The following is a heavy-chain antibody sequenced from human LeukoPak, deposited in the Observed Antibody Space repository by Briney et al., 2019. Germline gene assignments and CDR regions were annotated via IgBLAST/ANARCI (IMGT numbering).Heavy chain of an antibody. CDR1: GFTFSSYS. Sequence: GGSLRLSCAASGFTFSSYSMNWVRQAPGKGLEWVSSISSSSSYIYYVDSLKGRFTISRDNAKNSLYLQMNSLRVEDTAVYYCARGVRGGTVVWFGELSYFDYWGQGTLVTVSS. V-gene: IGHV3-21*01. J-gene: IGHJ4*02. CDR2: ISSSSSYI. D-gene: IGHD3-10*01. CDR3: ARGVRGGTVVWFGELSYFDY.